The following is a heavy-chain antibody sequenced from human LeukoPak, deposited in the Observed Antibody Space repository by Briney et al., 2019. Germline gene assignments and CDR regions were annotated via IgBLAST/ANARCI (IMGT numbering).Heavy chain of an antibody. D-gene: IGHD2-2*01. CDR1: GGTFSSHA. V-gene: IGHV1-69*05. CDR3: ARGLQYHLLKALGYYYMDV. CDR2: IIPISGTA. Sequence: GASVKVSRKASGGTFSSHAIAWERQPPGQGPEWMGGIIPISGTANYAQKFQGRVTITTDESTSTAYMELSSLTSDDTAVYYCARGLQYHLLKALGYYYMDVWGKGTTVTVSS. J-gene: IGHJ6*03.